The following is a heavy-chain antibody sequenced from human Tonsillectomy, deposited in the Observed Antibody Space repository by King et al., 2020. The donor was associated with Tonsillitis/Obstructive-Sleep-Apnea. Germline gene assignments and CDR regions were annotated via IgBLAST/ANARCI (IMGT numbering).Heavy chain of an antibody. CDR2: INSDGSST. D-gene: IGHD6-13*01. CDR1: GFTFSSYW. Sequence: VQLVESGGGLVQPGGSLRLSCAASGFTFSSYWMHWVRQAPGKGLVWVSRINSDGSSTSYADSVKGRFTISRDNAKNTLYLQMKSLRADDTAVYYCAIDPSSSCSIDAFYICGQGTMVTVSS. J-gene: IGHJ3*02. V-gene: IGHV3-74*01. CDR3: AIDPSSSCSIDAFYI.